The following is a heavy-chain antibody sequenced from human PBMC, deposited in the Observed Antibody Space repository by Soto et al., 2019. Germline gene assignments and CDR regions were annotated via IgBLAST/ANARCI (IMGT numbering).Heavy chain of an antibody. CDR3: ARRVYSYGPFDY. V-gene: IGHV4-59*08. D-gene: IGHD5-18*01. Sequence: SETLSLTCTVSGGSISSYYWSWIRQPPGKGLEWIGYIYSSGSTNYNPSLKSRVTISVDTSKNQFSLKLTSVTAADTAVYYCARRVYSYGPFDYWGRGTLVTVCS. CDR2: IYSSGST. CDR1: GGSISSYY. J-gene: IGHJ4*02.